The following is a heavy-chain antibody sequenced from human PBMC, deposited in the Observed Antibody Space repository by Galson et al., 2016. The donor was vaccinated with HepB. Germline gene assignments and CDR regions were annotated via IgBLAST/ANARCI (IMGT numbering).Heavy chain of an antibody. CDR1: GYTFTTYA. V-gene: IGHV1-3*01. CDR2: INAANGDT. CDR3: ARGHIVATVDYYYYGLDV. D-gene: IGHD5-12*01. J-gene: IGHJ6*02. Sequence: SVKVSCKASGYTFTTYAMYWVRQAPGQRLEWMGWINAANGDTKYSQKLQGRGTITWDTSANTAYMELSSLRSEDTAVYYCARGHIVATVDYYYYGLDVWGRGILVTVS.